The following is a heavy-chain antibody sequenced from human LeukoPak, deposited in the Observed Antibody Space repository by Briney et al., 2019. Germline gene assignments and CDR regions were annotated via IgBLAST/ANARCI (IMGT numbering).Heavy chain of an antibody. D-gene: IGHD6-6*01. Sequence: GGSLRLSCAASGFTFGNSWMSWVRQAPGKGLEGVAKIKQDGSDKYHVDSVTGRFTISRDNAKNSLYLEMNSLRAEDTAVYYCARWATSFDLWGQGALVTVSS. CDR1: GFTFGNSW. V-gene: IGHV3-7*01. J-gene: IGHJ4*02. CDR3: ARWATSFDL. CDR2: IKQDGSDK.